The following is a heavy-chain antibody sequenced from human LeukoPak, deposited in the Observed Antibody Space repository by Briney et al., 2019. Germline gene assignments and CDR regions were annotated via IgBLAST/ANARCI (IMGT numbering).Heavy chain of an antibody. CDR3: ARDAGYYGSGKGGFDP. J-gene: IGHJ5*02. CDR2: ISYDGSNK. CDR1: GFTFSSYA. V-gene: IGHV3-30*04. D-gene: IGHD3-10*01. Sequence: GGSLGLSCAASGFTFSSYAMHWVRQAPGKGLEWVAVISYDGSNKYYADSVKGRFTISRDNSKNTLYLQMNSLRAEDTAVYYCARDAGYYGSGKGGFDPWGQGTLVTVSS.